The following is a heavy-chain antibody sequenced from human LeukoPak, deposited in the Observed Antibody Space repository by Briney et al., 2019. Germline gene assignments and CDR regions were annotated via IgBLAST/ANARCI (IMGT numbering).Heavy chain of an antibody. D-gene: IGHD7-27*01. V-gene: IGHV3-53*05. J-gene: IGHJ4*02. CDR1: GFTVSSNY. CDR3: VNDEDWGFGS. Sequence: GGSLRLSCAASGFTVSSNYMSWVRQAPGKGLEWVSIIYSGGSTYYADSVKGRFTISRDTSRNTLYLQMNGLRAEDTAPYYCVNDEDWGFGSWGQGTPVTVSS. CDR2: IYSGGST.